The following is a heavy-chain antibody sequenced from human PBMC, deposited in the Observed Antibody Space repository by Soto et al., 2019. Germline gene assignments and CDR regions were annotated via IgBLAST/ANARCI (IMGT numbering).Heavy chain of an antibody. CDR3: ARTRTYYYDSSGYHNWFDP. CDR1: GGSISSYY. J-gene: IGHJ5*02. V-gene: IGHV4-59*04. CDR2: IYYSGST. Sequence: SETLSLTCTVSGGSISSYYWSWIRQPPGKGLEWIGCIYYSGSTYYNPSLKSRVTISVDTSKNQFSLKLSSVTAADTAVYYCARTRTYYYDSSGYHNWFDPWGQGTLVTVSS. D-gene: IGHD3-22*01.